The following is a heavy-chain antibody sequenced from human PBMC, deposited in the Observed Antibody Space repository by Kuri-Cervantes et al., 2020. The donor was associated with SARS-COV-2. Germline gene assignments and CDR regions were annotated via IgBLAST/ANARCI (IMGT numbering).Heavy chain of an antibody. CDR3: ARPNWNQWLGYNWFDP. D-gene: IGHD1-1*01. V-gene: IGHV1-18*01. Sequence: ASVKVSCKASGYTFTSYGISWVRQAPGQGLEWLGWISGYSGNTNYAQKFQGRVTITADESTSTAYMELSSLRSEDTAVYYCARPNWNQWLGYNWFDPWGQGTLVTVSS. CDR1: GYTFTSYG. CDR2: ISGYSGNT. J-gene: IGHJ5*02.